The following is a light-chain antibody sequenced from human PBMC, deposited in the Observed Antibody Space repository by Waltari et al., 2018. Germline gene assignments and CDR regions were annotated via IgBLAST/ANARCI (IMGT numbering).Light chain of an antibody. J-gene: IGLJ2*01. CDR2: DDG. V-gene: IGLV3-21*02. CDR3: QVWDNPSDPVF. CDR1: NIGMKS. Sequence: SYVLTQPPSVSVAPGQAASLSCGGDNIGMKSVHWYQMKPGQAPVLVVYDDGDRPYGAPARFSGASSGSTATLTVPRAEAGDEADYYCQVWDNPSDPVFFGGGTKLTVL.